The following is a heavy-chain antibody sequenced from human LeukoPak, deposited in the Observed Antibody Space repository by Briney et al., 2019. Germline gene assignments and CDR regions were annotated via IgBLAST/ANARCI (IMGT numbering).Heavy chain of an antibody. CDR3: AKERGAFSAYDY. D-gene: IGHD6-19*01. CDR2: ISPDGSGK. Sequence: GRSLRLSCAASGYTFSSYGMHWVRQGPGKGLEWVAVISPDGSGKFYADSVKGRFTISRGNPMNTLFLQMNSLRGDDTAVYYCAKERGAFSAYDYWGQGTLVTVSS. J-gene: IGHJ4*02. CDR1: GYTFSSYG. V-gene: IGHV3-30*18.